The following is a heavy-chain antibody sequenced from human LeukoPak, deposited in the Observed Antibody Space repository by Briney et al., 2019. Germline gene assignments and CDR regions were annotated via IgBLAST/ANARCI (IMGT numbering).Heavy chain of an antibody. CDR3: ARAHYDFWSGYYNWFDP. CDR2: ISHTGDT. CDR1: GYSINSDYY. V-gene: IGHV4-38-2*02. D-gene: IGHD3-3*01. Sequence: SETLSLTCTVSGYSINSDYYWGWIRQPPGKGLECLGHISHTGDTYYNPSLKSRVTISVDTSKNQFSLKLSSVTAADTAVYYCARAHYDFWSGYYNWFDPWGQGTLVTVSS. J-gene: IGHJ5*02.